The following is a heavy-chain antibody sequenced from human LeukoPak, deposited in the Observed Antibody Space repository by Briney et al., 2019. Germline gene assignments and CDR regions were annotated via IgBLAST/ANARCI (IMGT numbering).Heavy chain of an antibody. CDR1: GDSISSGGYY. J-gene: IGHJ4*02. CDR3: ARAPVATPSEFDY. CDR2: ISYSGNT. V-gene: IGHV4-31*03. D-gene: IGHD5-12*01. Sequence: SETLSLTCTVSGDSISSGGYYWSWTRQHPGKGLEWIGYISYSGNTYYNPSLKSRAAISVDTPKNQFSLKLSSTTAADTAVYYCARAPVATPSEFDYWGQGTLVTVSS.